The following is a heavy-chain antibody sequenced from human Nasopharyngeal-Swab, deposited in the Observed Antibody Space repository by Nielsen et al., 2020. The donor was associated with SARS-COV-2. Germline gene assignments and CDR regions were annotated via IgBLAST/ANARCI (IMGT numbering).Heavy chain of an antibody. CDR3: ARAADHDPDAFDI. Sequence: GGSLRLSCAASGFTFSTYAMHWVRQAPGKGLEWVAFISYDGSNKYYADSVKGRFTISRDNSKNTLYLQMNSLRAEDTAVYYCARAADHDPDAFDIWGQGTMVTVSS. CDR2: ISYDGSNK. J-gene: IGHJ3*02. V-gene: IGHV3-30-3*01. CDR1: GFTFSTYA.